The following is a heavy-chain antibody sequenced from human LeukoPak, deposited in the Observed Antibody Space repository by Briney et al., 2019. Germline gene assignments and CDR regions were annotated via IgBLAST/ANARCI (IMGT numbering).Heavy chain of an antibody. D-gene: IGHD3-3*01. CDR2: IIAYNGNT. CDR1: GDTLTSYG. CDR3: AREDVGVVSLFDY. V-gene: IGHV1-18*01. Sequence: ASVKVSCKASGDTLTSYGISRVRQAPVPGLEWMGWIIAYNGNTDYAQKLQGRVPPTTDTSTSAAYMELRSLRSDDTAVYYCAREDVGVVSLFDYWGQGTLVTVSS. J-gene: IGHJ4*02.